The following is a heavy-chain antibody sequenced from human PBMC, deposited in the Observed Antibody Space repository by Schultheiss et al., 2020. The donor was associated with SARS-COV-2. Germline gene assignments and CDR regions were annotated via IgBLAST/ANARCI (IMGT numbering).Heavy chain of an antibody. J-gene: IGHJ6*03. D-gene: IGHD2-2*01. CDR3: TTPLDCSSTSCYYYYYYYMDV. Sequence: GGSLRLSCAASGFTFSSYAMHWVRQAPGKGLEWVGRIKSKTDGGTTDYAAPVKGRFTISRDDSKNTLYLQMNSLKTEDTAVYYCTTPLDCSSTSCYYYYYYYMDVWGKGTTVTVSS. CDR2: IKSKTDGGTT. V-gene: IGHV3-15*01. CDR1: GFTFSSYA.